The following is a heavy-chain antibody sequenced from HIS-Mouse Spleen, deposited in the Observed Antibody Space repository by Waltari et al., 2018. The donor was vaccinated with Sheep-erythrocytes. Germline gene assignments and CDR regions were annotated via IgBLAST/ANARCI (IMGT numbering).Heavy chain of an antibody. CDR1: GGSISSSSYY. D-gene: IGHD3-22*01. V-gene: IGHV4-39*01. CDR3: ARLYYYDSSGYYFDY. Sequence: QLQLQESGPGLVKPSETLSLTCTVSGGSISSSSYYWGWIRQPPGKGRGWIGSIYYSGSTYYNPSLKSRVTISVDTSKNQFSLKLSSVTAADTAVYYCARLYYYDSSGYYFDYWGQGTLVTVSS. CDR2: IYYSGST. J-gene: IGHJ4*02.